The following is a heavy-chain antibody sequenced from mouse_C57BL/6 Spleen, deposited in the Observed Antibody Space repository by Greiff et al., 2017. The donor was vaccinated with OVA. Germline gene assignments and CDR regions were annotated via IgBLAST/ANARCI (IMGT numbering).Heavy chain of an antibody. CDR3: ARSTPKSSYWYFDV. CDR1: GYAFTNYL. D-gene: IGHD1-1*01. J-gene: IGHJ1*03. CDR2: INPGSGGT. V-gene: IGHV1-54*01. Sequence: QVQLQQSGAELVRPGTSVKVSCKASGYAFTNYLIEWVKQRPGQGLEWIGVINPGSGGTNYNEKFKGKATLTADKSSSTAYMQLSSLTSEDSAVYFCARSTPKSSYWYFDVWGTGTTVTVSS.